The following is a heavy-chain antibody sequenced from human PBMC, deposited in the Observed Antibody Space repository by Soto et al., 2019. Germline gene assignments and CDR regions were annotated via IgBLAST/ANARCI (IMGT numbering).Heavy chain of an antibody. CDR2: INHSGST. D-gene: IGHD3-22*01. CDR3: ARYERYYYDRTLDYYYGMDV. Sequence: SETLSLTCTVYGGSFSGYYWSWIRQPPGKGLEWIGEINHSGSTNYNPSLKSRVTISVETSKNQFSLKLSSVTAADTAVYYCARYERYYYDRTLDYYYGMDVWGQGTTVTVSS. J-gene: IGHJ6*02. CDR1: GGSFSGYY. V-gene: IGHV4-34*01.